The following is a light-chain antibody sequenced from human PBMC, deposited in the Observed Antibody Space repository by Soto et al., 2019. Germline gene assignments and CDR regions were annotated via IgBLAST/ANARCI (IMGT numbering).Light chain of an antibody. CDR3: SSYTSSSTL. Sequence: QFVLTQPASVSGSPGQSITISCTGTSSDVGGYNYVSWYQQHPGKAPKLMIYEVSNRPSGVSNRFSGSKSGNTASLTISGLQAEDEADYYCSSYTSSSTLFGTGTKLTVL. J-gene: IGLJ1*01. CDR2: EVS. V-gene: IGLV2-14*01. CDR1: SSDVGGYNY.